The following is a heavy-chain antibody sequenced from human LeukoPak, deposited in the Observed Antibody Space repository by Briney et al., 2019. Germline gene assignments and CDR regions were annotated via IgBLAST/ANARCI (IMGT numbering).Heavy chain of an antibody. Sequence: GSLRLSCAASGFTFSTYWISWVRQAPGEGLEWVANIHQDGNEKYYVDSVKGRFTISRDNAKNSLYLQMNSLRAEDTAVYYCARGDKFSGDYWGQGTLVTVSS. D-gene: IGHD2-15*01. CDR3: ARGDKFSGDY. J-gene: IGHJ4*02. CDR2: IHQDGNEK. V-gene: IGHV3-7*04. CDR1: GFTFSTYW.